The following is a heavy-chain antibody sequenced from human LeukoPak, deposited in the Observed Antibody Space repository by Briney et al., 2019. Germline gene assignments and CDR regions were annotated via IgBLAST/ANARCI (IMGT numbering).Heavy chain of an antibody. Sequence: GGSLRLSCAASGFTFSSYAMSWVRQAPGKGLEWVSAISGSGGSTYYADSVKGRFTISRDNSKNTLYLQVNSLRAEDMAVYYCAKDQSAAYYDYVWGSYRQYYFDYWGQGTLVTVSS. V-gene: IGHV3-23*01. D-gene: IGHD3-16*02. J-gene: IGHJ4*02. CDR3: AKDQSAAYYDYVWGSYRQYYFDY. CDR2: ISGSGGST. CDR1: GFTFSSYA.